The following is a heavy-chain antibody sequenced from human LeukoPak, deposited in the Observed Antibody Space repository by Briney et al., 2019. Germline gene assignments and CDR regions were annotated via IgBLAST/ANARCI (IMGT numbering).Heavy chain of an antibody. Sequence: TGGSLRLSCAASGFTFSSYEMNWVRQAPGKGLEWVSYISSSGSTIYYADSVKGRFTISRDNAKNSLYLQMNSLRAEDTAVYYCARESGLLLDNWGQGTLVTVSS. CDR2: ISSSGSTI. J-gene: IGHJ4*02. V-gene: IGHV3-48*03. CDR3: ARESGLLLDN. D-gene: IGHD3-22*01. CDR1: GFTFSSYE.